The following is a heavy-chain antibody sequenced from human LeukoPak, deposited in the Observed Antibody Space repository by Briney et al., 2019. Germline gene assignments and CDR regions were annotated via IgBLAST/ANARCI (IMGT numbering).Heavy chain of an antibody. V-gene: IGHV3-30*03. J-gene: IGHJ3*02. CDR1: GFTFSSYG. CDR3: ARGAVTTFLSAFDI. D-gene: IGHD4-17*01. CDR2: ISYDGSNK. Sequence: GGSLRLSCAASGFTFSSYGMHWVRQAPGKGLEWVAVISYDGSNKYYADSVKGRFTISRDNSKNTLYLQMNSLRAEDTAVYYCARGAVTTFLSAFDIWGQGTMVTVSS.